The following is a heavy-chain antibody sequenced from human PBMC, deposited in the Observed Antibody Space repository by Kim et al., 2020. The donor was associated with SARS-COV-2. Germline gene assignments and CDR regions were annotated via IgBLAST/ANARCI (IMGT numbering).Heavy chain of an antibody. CDR3: AREHLVFDY. J-gene: IGHJ4*02. V-gene: IGHV1-3*01. CDR2: INAGNGNT. CDR1: GYTFTGYA. D-gene: IGHD6-13*01. Sequence: ASVKVSCKASGYTFTGYAMHWVRQAPGQRLEWMGWINAGNGNTKYSQRFQGRVTITRDTSARTPYMGLSSLRSEETAVYYCAREHLVFDYWGQGALVTVSS.